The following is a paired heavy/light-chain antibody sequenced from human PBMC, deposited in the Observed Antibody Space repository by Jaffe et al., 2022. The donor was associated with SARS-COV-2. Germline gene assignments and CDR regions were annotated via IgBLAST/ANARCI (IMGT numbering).Light chain of an antibody. CDR3: LQDFNYPHT. V-gene: IGKV1-6*01. J-gene: IGKJ2*01. CDR1: QGIRND. CDR2: TAS. Sequence: AIQMTQSPSSLSASVGDRVTITCRASQGIRNDLGWYQQRPGKAPKLLIYTASTLQSGVPSRFSGRGFGTDFTLTITSLQPEDFGTYYCLQDFNYPHTFGQGTKLEIK.
Heavy chain of an antibody. J-gene: IGHJ4*02. V-gene: IGHV3-9*01. CDR3: AKGRKSGYDLGLPDF. CDR2: IAWSSHNV. D-gene: IGHD5-12*01. Sequence: EMQLVESGGGWVQPGRSLRLSCEASGFSVDDFAMHWVRQAPGRGPEWVSGIAWSSHNVGLAESVKGRFTVSTDKAKNSLLLQMHSLRAEDTALYYCAKGRKSGYDLGLPDFWGQGTLVIVSS. CDR1: GFSVDDFA.